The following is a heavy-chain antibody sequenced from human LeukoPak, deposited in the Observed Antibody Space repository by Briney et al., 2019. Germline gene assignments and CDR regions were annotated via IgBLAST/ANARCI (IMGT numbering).Heavy chain of an antibody. V-gene: IGHV3-30*02. CDR2: IRYDGSNK. J-gene: IGHJ6*02. D-gene: IGHD4-17*01. CDR3: AKDPRVYGDYYYYGMDV. CDR1: GFTFSSYG. Sequence: GGSLRLSCAASGFTFSSYGMHWVRQAPGKGLEWVAFIRYDGSNKYYADSVKGRFTISRDNSKNTLYLQMNSLRAEDTAVYYCAKDPRVYGDYYYYGMDVWGQGTTVTVSS.